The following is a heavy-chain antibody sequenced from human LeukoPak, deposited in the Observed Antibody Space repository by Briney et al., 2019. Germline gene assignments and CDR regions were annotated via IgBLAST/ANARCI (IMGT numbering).Heavy chain of an antibody. J-gene: IGHJ4*02. CDR3: AGLTMIRGVIGF. CDR2: ISGSGGST. V-gene: IGHV3-23*01. CDR1: GFTFSSYA. D-gene: IGHD3-10*01. Sequence: GGSLRLACAASGFTFSSYAMSWVSQAPGKGLEWVAAISGSGGSTYYADSVKGRFTISRDNSKNTLYLQMNSLRAEDTAVYYCAGLTMIRGVIGFWGQGTLVTVSS.